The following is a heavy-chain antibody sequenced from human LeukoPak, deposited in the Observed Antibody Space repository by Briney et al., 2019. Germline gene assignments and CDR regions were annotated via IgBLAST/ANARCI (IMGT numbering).Heavy chain of an antibody. CDR1: GFNFSISY. Sequence: PGGSLRLSCTASGFNFSISYMMWVRQAPGEGLEWVAHIDPDGVDKNYVGSVKDRFIISRDNTKNSLFLQMNSLRDDGTALYYCARGWATIPDWGQGSLVIVSS. D-gene: IGHD5-24*01. CDR3: ARGWATIPD. V-gene: IGHV3-7*01. CDR2: IDPDGVDK. J-gene: IGHJ4*02.